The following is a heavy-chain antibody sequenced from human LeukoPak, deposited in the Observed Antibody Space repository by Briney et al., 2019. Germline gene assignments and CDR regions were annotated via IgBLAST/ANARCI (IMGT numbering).Heavy chain of an antibody. J-gene: IGHJ4*02. CDR3: ARGEHGSSWSPYYFDY. Sequence: GGSLRLSCAASGFTFSSYSMNWVRQAPGKGLEWVSSISSSSSYIYYADSVKGRFTISRDSAKNSLYQQMNSLRAEDTAVYYCARGEHGSSWSPYYFDYWGQGTLVTVSS. CDR2: ISSSSSYI. CDR1: GFTFSSYS. V-gene: IGHV3-21*01. D-gene: IGHD6-13*01.